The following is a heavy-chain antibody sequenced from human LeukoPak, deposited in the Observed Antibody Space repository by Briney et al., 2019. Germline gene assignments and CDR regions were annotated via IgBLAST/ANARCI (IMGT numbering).Heavy chain of an antibody. CDR1: GCTFSSYA. CDR3: ARRAASSGYYFDQ. CDR2: MSSSGGNT. D-gene: IGHD6-19*01. Sequence: WGSLRLSCAASGCTFSSYAMTWGRQGPGKGLEWFSTMSSSGGNTYNADSVKGRFTISRDNSKNTLYLQMNSLRAEDTAVYYCARRAASSGYYFDQWGQGTLVTVSS. J-gene: IGHJ4*02. V-gene: IGHV3-23*01.